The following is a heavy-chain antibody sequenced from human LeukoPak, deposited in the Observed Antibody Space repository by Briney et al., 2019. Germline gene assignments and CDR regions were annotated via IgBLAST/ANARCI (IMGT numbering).Heavy chain of an antibody. J-gene: IGHJ5*02. CDR1: GGSISSSSYY. Sequence: SETLSLTCTVSGGSISSSSYYWGWIRQPPGKGLEWIGSIYYSGSTYYNPSLKSRVTISVDTSKNQFSLKLSSVTAADTAVYYCATSFSGSYYNWFDPWGQGTLVTVSS. CDR3: ATSFSGSYYNWFDP. V-gene: IGHV4-39*07. D-gene: IGHD1-26*01. CDR2: IYYSGST.